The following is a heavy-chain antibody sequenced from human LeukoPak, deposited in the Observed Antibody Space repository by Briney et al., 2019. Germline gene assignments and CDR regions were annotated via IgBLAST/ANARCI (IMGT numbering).Heavy chain of an antibody. V-gene: IGHV1-2*02. CDR2: INIKNDGT. J-gene: IGHJ6*02. CDR1: GYTFTGYY. Sequence: AAGKVSCKASGYTFTGYYIHWVRQAPGQGLEWMGWINIKNDGTDYAQKFQGRVSMTRDTSISTTYMELSSLRSDDTAIYYCARDRVAYYDGRGHLYVMEVWGQGTTVTLS. D-gene: IGHD3-22*01. CDR3: ARDRVAYYDGRGHLYVMEV.